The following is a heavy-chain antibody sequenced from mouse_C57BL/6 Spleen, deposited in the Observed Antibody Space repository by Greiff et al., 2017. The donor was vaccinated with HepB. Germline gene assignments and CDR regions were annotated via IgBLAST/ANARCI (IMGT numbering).Heavy chain of an antibody. Sequence: VQLQQSGPELVKPGASVKISCKASGYAFSSSWMNWVKQRPGKGLEWIGRIYPGDGDTKYNGKFKGKATLTADKSSSTAYMQLSSLTSEDSAVYFCAKYGSSYSYWGQGTTRTVSS. CDR3: AKYGSSYSY. CDR1: GYAFSSSW. J-gene: IGHJ2*01. V-gene: IGHV1-82*01. CDR2: IYPGDGDT. D-gene: IGHD1-1*01.